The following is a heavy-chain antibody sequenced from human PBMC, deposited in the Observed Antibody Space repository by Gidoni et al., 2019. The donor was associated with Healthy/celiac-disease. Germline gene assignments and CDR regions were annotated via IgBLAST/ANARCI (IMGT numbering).Heavy chain of an antibody. CDR1: AGTVRTSA. CDR2: IIPIFGTA. Sequence: QVQLVQSGAEVKTPGSSVNVSCKASAGTVRTSAIRWVRQAPGQGLEWMGGIIPIFGTANDAQKFQGRVTITADESTSTAYMELSSLRSEDTAVYYCARFGSTPGPISDTFDIWGQGTMVTVSS. J-gene: IGHJ3*02. CDR3: ARFGSTPGPISDTFDI. D-gene: IGHD3-10*01. V-gene: IGHV1-69*01.